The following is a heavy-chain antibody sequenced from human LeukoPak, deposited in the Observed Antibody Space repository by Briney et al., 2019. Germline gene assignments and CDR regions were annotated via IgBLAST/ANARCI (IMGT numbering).Heavy chain of an antibody. J-gene: IGHJ3*02. CDR2: INAGNGNT. Sequence: GASVKVSCKASGYTFTSYAMHWVRQAPGQRLEWMGWINAGNGNTKYSQEFQGRVTITRDTSASTAYMELSSLRSEDMAVYYCARGSPTHFYGSGTFYKSRGQLNTWGQGTMVTASS. CDR3: ARGSPTHFYGSGTFYKSRGQLNT. D-gene: IGHD3-10*01. V-gene: IGHV1-3*03. CDR1: GYTFTSYA.